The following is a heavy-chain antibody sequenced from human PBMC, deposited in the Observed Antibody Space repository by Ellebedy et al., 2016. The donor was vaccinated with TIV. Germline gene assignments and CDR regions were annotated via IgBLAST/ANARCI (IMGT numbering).Heavy chain of an antibody. Sequence: AASVKVSCKASGYTFTDYYVHWVRQAPGQGLEWMGWINPKSGGIKYAQRFQGRVTMTRDTSLSTVYMELSSLRSEETAVYFCARELVDILNGNEVYDMDVWGRGTPVTVSS. CDR2: INPKSGGI. V-gene: IGHV1-2*02. J-gene: IGHJ6*02. D-gene: IGHD3-9*01. CDR1: GYTFTDYY. CDR3: ARELVDILNGNEVYDMDV.